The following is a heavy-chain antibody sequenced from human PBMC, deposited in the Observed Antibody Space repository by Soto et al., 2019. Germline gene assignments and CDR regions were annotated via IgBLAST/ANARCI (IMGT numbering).Heavy chain of an antibody. CDR3: ARYDYNGYYFDY. J-gene: IGHJ4*02. CDR2: INPSGGST. CDR1: GYTFSTYY. D-gene: IGHD4-4*01. V-gene: IGHV1-46*01. Sequence: GASVKVSCKASGYTFSTYYMHWVRQAPGQGYEWMGIINPSGGSTTYAQKFQGRVTMTRDTSTTTVYMELSSLKSEDTAVYYCARYDYNGYYFDYWDQGTLVTVSS.